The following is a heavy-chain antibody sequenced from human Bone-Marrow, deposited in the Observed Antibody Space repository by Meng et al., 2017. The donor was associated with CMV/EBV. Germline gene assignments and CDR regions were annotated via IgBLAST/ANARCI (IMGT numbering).Heavy chain of an antibody. CDR1: GSTFSDYY. D-gene: IGHD3-3*01. CDR2: ISSSGSTI. Sequence: GESLKISCAASGSTFSDYYMSWIRQAPGKGLEWVSYISSSGSTIYYADSVKGRFTISRDNAKNSLYLQMNSLRAEDTAVYYCARVRWGIPIFGGMDVWGQGTTVTVSS. V-gene: IGHV3-11*04. J-gene: IGHJ6*01. CDR3: ARVRWGIPIFGGMDV.